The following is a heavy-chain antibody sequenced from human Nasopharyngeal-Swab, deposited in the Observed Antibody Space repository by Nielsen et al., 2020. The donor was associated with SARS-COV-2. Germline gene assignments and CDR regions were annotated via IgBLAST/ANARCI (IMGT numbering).Heavy chain of an antibody. J-gene: IGHJ5*02. V-gene: IGHV1-18*01. CDR2: ISAYSGNT. CDR3: ARDRSPYGSGSYLWFDP. D-gene: IGHD3-10*01. Sequence: WVRQAPGQGLEWMGWISAYSGNTNYVLKLQGRVTMTTDTSTSTAYMELRSLRSDDTAVYYCARDRSPYGSGSYLWFDPWGQGTLVTVSS.